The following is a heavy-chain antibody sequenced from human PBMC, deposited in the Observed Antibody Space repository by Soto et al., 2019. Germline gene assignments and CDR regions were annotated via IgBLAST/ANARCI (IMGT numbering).Heavy chain of an antibody. CDR2: INHSGST. Sequence: QVQLQQWGAGLLKPSETLSLTCAVYGGSFSGYYWSWIRQPPGKGLEWIGEINHSGSTNYNPSLKSRVTLSVDTSKNQFSLKLSSVTAADTAVYYCARGPRGGGNSYYYYYGMDVWGQGTTVTVSS. V-gene: IGHV4-34*01. J-gene: IGHJ6*02. CDR3: ARGPRGGGNSYYYYYGMDV. D-gene: IGHD2-21*02. CDR1: GGSFSGYY.